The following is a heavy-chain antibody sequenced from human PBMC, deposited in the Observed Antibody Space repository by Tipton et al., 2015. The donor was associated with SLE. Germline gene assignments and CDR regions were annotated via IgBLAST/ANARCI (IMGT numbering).Heavy chain of an antibody. CDR1: GFTFSSYG. CDR2: IWYDGSNK. D-gene: IGHD6-25*01. Sequence: SLRLSCAASGFTFSSYGMHWVRQAPGKGLEWAAVIWYDGSNKYYADSVKGRFTISRDNSKNTLYLQMNSLRAEDTAVYYCARIAAGENIDYWGQGTLVTVSS. CDR3: ARIAAGENIDY. J-gene: IGHJ4*02. V-gene: IGHV3-33*01.